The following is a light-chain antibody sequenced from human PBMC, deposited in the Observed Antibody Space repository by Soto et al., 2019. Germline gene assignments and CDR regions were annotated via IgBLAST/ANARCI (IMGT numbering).Light chain of an antibody. Sequence: EIVLTQSPGTLSLSPGERATLSCRASQSVSSSYLAWYQQKPGQAPRLLIYGASSRATGIPDRFSGSGSGTDLTLTISRLETEDFAVYYCQQYGSSLWTFGQGTKVEIK. CDR3: QQYGSSLWT. V-gene: IGKV3-20*01. J-gene: IGKJ1*01. CDR2: GAS. CDR1: QSVSSSY.